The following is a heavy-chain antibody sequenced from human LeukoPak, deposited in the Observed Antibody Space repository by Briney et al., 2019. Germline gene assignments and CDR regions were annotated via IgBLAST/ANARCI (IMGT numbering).Heavy chain of an antibody. D-gene: IGHD3-3*01. CDR1: GFTFSSYN. CDR3: ARITMRGFWSGYYTDAFDI. CDR2: ISSSSSYI. Sequence: PGGSLRLSCAASGFTFSSYNMNWVRQAPGKGLEWVSSISSSSSYIYYADSVKGRFTISRDNAKNSLYLQMNSLGAEDTAVYYCARITMRGFWSGYYTDAFDIWGQGTIVAVSS. V-gene: IGHV3-21*01. J-gene: IGHJ3*02.